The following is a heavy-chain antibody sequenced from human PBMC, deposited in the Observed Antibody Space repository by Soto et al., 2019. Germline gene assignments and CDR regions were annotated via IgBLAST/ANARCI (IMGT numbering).Heavy chain of an antibody. V-gene: IGHV4-31*03. CDR3: ARGGADYGDYGVEY. Sequence: QVQLQESGPGLVKPSQTLSLTCTVSGGSISSGGYYWSWIRQHPGKGLEWIGYIYYSGSTYYNPSLKSRVTISVDASKNQFALKLSSVTAADTAVYYWARGGADYGDYGVEYWGQGTLVTVSS. CDR2: IYYSGST. D-gene: IGHD4-17*01. J-gene: IGHJ4*02. CDR1: GGSISSGGYY.